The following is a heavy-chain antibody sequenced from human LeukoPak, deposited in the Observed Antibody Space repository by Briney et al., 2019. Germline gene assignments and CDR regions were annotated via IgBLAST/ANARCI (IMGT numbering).Heavy chain of an antibody. CDR2: ISYDGSNK. V-gene: IGHV3-30*04. Sequence: GGSLRLSCAASGFTFSSYAMHWVRQAPGKGLEWVAVISYDGSNKYYADSVKGRFTISRDNSKNTLYLQMNSLRAEDTAVYYCARARYSSSWYLYYYYMDVWGKGTTVTVSS. CDR1: GFTFSSYA. J-gene: IGHJ6*03. CDR3: ARARYSSSWYLYYYYMDV. D-gene: IGHD6-13*01.